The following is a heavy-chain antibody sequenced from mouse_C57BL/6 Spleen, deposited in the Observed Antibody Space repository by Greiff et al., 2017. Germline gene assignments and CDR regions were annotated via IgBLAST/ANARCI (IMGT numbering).Heavy chain of an antibody. V-gene: IGHV1-53*01. D-gene: IGHD1-1*01. CDR3: ATELITAVVAED. Sequence: QVQLQQSGTELVKPGASVTLSCKASGYTFTGYGMHWVKQKPVHGLEWIGAINPGNGGTDYNEKFKGKATLTVDKSSSTAYMQLRSLTSEDSAVYYCATELITAVVAEDWGQGTTLAVSS. CDR1: GYTFTGYG. CDR2: INPGNGGT. J-gene: IGHJ2*01.